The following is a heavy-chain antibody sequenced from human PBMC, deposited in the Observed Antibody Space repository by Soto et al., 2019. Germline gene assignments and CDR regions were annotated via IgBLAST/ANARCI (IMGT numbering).Heavy chain of an antibody. D-gene: IGHD2-21*02. CDR1: GGSITDYS. Sequence: SETLSLTCTVSGGSITDYSWFWIRQPAGKGLEWIGRIFSSGSTNYNPSLKGRITMSLDTSKKQFSLKLNSATSTDTAVYFCARDQGVVVTADNWFDPWGQGILVTVSS. CDR2: IFSSGST. CDR3: ARDQGVVVTADNWFDP. V-gene: IGHV4-4*07. J-gene: IGHJ5*02.